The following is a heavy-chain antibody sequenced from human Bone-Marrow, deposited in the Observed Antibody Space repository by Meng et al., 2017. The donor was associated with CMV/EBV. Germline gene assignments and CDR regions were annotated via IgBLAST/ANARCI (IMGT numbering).Heavy chain of an antibody. CDR1: GGSFSGYY. J-gene: IGHJ4*02. CDR3: ARDVVEMATCDY. Sequence: GSLRLSCAVYGGSFSGYYWSWIRQPPGKGLEWIGEISHSGGTNYNPSLKSRVTMSVDTSKNQFSLKLSSVTAADTAVYYCARDVVEMATCDYWGQGTLVTVSS. CDR2: ISHSGGT. D-gene: IGHD5-24*01. V-gene: IGHV4-34*01.